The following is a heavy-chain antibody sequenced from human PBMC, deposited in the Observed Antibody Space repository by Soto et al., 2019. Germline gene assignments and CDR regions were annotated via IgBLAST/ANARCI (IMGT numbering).Heavy chain of an antibody. D-gene: IGHD6-19*01. V-gene: IGHV3-23*01. CDR3: GKERRGSGWSVCNF. CDR1: GFTFSDYA. Sequence: VQLLESGGGLVKPGGYLRLSCAASGFTFSDYAMSWVRQAPGKGLEWVSDISGSGDSAGHADSVKGQFTISRDNSKNTLYLQMNRLRVDDTAVYYCGKERRGSGWSVCNFWGQGTLVTVSS. CDR2: ISGSGDSA. J-gene: IGHJ4*02.